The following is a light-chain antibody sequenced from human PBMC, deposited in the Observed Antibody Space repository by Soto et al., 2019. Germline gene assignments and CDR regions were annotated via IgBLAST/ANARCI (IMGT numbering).Light chain of an antibody. CDR2: KAS. Sequence: DIQMTQSPSTLSASVGDRVTVTCRASQSISSWLAWYQQKPGKAPKLLIYKASTLESGVPSRFRGSGSGTDFTLTINCWQHADFASYYCKHYTTYPWTVAQAT. CDR3: KHYTTYPWT. V-gene: IGKV1-5*03. J-gene: IGKJ1*01. CDR1: QSISSW.